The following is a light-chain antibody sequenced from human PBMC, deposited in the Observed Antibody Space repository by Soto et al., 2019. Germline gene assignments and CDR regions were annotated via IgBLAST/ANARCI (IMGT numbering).Light chain of an antibody. CDR3: QQYASSSYP. CDR2: GAS. Sequence: EIVLTQSPGTLSLSPGDRATLSCRTSQSVSSSYLAWYQQKPGQAPRLLIYGASRRATGIPDRISGSGSGTDFTLTISRLEPEDFAVYFCQQYASSSYPFGQGTKLEIK. CDR1: QSVSSSY. J-gene: IGKJ2*01. V-gene: IGKV3-20*01.